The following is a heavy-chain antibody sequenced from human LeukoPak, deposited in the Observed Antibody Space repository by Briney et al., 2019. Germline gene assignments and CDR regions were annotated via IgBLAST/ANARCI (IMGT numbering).Heavy chain of an antibody. CDR3: ARARRVGATIAYDY. CDR1: GFTFSNAW. V-gene: IGHV3-7*01. Sequence: GGSLRLSCAASGFTFSNAWMSWVRQAPGKGLEWVANIKQDGSEKYYVDSVKGRFTISRDNAKNSLYLQMNSLRAEDTAVYYCARARRVGATIAYDYWGQGTLVTVSS. CDR2: IKQDGSEK. J-gene: IGHJ4*02. D-gene: IGHD1-26*01.